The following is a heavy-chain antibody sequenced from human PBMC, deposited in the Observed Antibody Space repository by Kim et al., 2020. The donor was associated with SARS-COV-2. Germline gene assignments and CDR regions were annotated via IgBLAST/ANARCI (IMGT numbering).Heavy chain of an antibody. Sequence: GGTNYAQKFQGRVTMTRDTSISTAYMELSRLRSDDTAVYYCARGGTAFDIWGQGTMVTVSS. V-gene: IGHV1-2*02. CDR2: GGT. CDR3: ARGGTAFDI. J-gene: IGHJ3*02. D-gene: IGHD1-1*01.